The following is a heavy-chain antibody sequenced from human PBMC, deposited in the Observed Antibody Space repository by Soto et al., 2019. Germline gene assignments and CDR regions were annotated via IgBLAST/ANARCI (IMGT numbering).Heavy chain of an antibody. V-gene: IGHV4-59*01. J-gene: IGHJ4*02. CDR1: GGSISGYY. D-gene: IGHD6-19*01. CDR3: ASHYRRRGWEWATEPLFDY. Sequence: PSETLSLTCTVSGGSISGYYWSWIRQPPGKGLEWIGYIYYSGSTNYNPSLKSRVTISVDTSKNQFSLKLSSVTAADTAVYYCASHYRRRGWEWATEPLFDYWGQGTLVTVSS. CDR2: IYYSGST.